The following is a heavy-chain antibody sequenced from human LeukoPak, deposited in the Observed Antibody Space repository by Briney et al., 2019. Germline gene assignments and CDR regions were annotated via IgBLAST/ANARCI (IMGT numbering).Heavy chain of an antibody. CDR3: SRDGYNSIDY. V-gene: IGHV3-30*02. CDR1: GLTFSNYG. CDR2: IWYDGSNK. J-gene: IGHJ4*02. Sequence: GGSLRLSCAASGLTFSNYGMHWVRQAPGKGLEWVAFIWYDGSNKYYADSVKGRFTISRDNSKNTLFLQMNSLRAEDTAVYYCSRDGYNSIDYWGQGTLVTVSS. D-gene: IGHD1-1*01.